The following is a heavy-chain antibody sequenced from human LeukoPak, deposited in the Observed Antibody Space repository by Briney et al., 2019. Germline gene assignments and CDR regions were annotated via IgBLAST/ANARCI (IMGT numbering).Heavy chain of an antibody. D-gene: IGHD6-19*01. CDR3: ARQGAIEVTGTLFWWAFDI. CDR2: IYPGDSGT. Sequence: GESLKISCKGSGYSFTSYWIAWVRQMPGKGLEWVGFIYPGDSGTRYSPSFLGQVTISADKSISTAYLQWSSLKASDTAMYYCARQGAIEVTGTLFWWAFDIWGQGTMVTVSS. J-gene: IGHJ3*02. CDR1: GYSFTSYW. V-gene: IGHV5-51*01.